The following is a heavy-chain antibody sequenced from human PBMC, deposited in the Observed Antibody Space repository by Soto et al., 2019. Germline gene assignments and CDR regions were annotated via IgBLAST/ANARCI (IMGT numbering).Heavy chain of an antibody. CDR2: IGRDGIYT. CDR1: GFTFDDFS. D-gene: IGHD2-2*01. V-gene: IGHV3-43*01. J-gene: IGHJ4*02. CDR3: AKEKHDASWTSFDY. Sequence: GGSLRLSCAASGFTFDDFSMHWVRQAPGKGLEWVSLIGRDGIYTYYADSVKGRFTISRDNSKNSLYLQMNSLTTEDTAFYFCAKEKHDASWTSFDYWGQGTLVPVSS.